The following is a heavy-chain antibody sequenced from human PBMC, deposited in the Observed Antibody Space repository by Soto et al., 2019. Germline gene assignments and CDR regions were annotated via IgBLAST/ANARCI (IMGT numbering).Heavy chain of an antibody. CDR1: SDSITSSNW. V-gene: IGHV4-4*02. Sequence: QVQLQESGPGLVKPSGTLSLTCAVSSDSITSSNWWSWVRQSPGKGLEWIGEVSHSGSTNYIPSLKSRVTRSVDKSRNQFSLRLNSVTAADTAVYYCARNRYGGYDFDYWGQGTLVTVSS. CDR2: VSHSGST. J-gene: IGHJ4*02. D-gene: IGHD5-12*01. CDR3: ARNRYGGYDFDY.